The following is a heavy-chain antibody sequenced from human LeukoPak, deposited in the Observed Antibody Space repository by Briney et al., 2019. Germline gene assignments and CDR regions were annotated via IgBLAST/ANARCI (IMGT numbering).Heavy chain of an antibody. Sequence: SETLSLTCAVYGGSFSGYYWSWIRQPPGKGLEWIGEINHSGSTNYNPSLKSRVTISVDTSKNQFSLKLSSVTAADTAVYYCALQLWLTASDYWGQGTLVTVSS. J-gene: IGHJ4*02. CDR3: ALQLWLTASDY. CDR2: INHSGST. V-gene: IGHV4-34*01. CDR1: GGSFSGYY. D-gene: IGHD5-18*01.